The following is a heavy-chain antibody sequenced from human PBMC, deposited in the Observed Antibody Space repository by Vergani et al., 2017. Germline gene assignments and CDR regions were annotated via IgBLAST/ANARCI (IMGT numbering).Heavy chain of an antibody. CDR3: SRGSRAAGDSGPDS. Sequence: QVQLQESGPGLVKPSQTLSLPCTVSGASMSSVGYYWPWIRQSAGKRLEWIGDILSRGTADYNPSFQGRFSMSVDTSKNQFSLTLSSVNATDTAVYYCSRGSRAAGDSGPDSWGQGTRVTVSS. V-gene: IGHV4-61*02. CDR2: ILSRGTA. J-gene: IGHJ4*02. CDR1: GASMSSVGYY. D-gene: IGHD6-13*01.